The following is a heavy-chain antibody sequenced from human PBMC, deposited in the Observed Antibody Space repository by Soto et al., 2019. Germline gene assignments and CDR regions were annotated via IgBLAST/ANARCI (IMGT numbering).Heavy chain of an antibody. Sequence: EVQLVESGGGLVQPGGSLRLSCAASGFTFSLYGMAWVRQTPGKGLEWVSYIRDDSSTIFYVDSVKGRFTISRDNAKNLLYLQMNSLRDDDTAVYYCARVYGVVSNFDYWGQGTLVTVSS. CDR1: GFTFSLYG. D-gene: IGHD3-22*01. CDR3: ARVYGVVSNFDY. J-gene: IGHJ4*02. V-gene: IGHV3-48*02. CDR2: IRDDSSTI.